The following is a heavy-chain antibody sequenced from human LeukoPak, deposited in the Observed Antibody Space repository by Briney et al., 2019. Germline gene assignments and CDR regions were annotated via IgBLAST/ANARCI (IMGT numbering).Heavy chain of an antibody. J-gene: IGHJ4*02. V-gene: IGHV3-23*01. CDR1: GFTFSSYA. D-gene: IGHD5-24*01. CDR3: AKGTPRDGYNSGYFDY. Sequence: GGSLRLSCAASGFTFSSYAMSWVRQAPGKGLDWLSIVSDNGDYTYYADSVKGRFTISRDNSKNMLYLQMNSLRAEDTAIYYCAKGTPRDGYNSGYFDYWGQGTLVTVSS. CDR2: VSDNGDYT.